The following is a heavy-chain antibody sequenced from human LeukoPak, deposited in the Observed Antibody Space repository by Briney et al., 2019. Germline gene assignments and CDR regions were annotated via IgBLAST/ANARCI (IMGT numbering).Heavy chain of an antibody. CDR3: ARDDRFLEWSLWYFDL. CDR2: ISSSSSYI. Sequence: PRGSLRLSCAASGFTFSSYSMTWVRQAPGKGLEWVSSISSSSSYIYYADSVKGRFTISRDNAKNSLYLQMNSLRAEDTAVYYCARDDRFLEWSLWYFDLWGRGTLVTVSS. D-gene: IGHD3-3*01. J-gene: IGHJ2*01. V-gene: IGHV3-21*01. CDR1: GFTFSSYS.